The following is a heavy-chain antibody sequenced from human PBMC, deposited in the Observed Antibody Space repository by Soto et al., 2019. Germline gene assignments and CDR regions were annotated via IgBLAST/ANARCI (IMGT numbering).Heavy chain of an antibody. CDR1: GFTFSDYY. J-gene: IGHJ6*02. CDR2: ISSSSSYT. Sequence: LRLSCAASGFTFSDYYMSWIRQAPGKGLEWVSYISSSSSYTNYADSVKGRFTISRDNAKNSLYLQMNSLRAEDTAVYYCARDSRYYDFWSGYSNYYYYGMDVWGQGTTVTVSS. V-gene: IGHV3-11*06. CDR3: ARDSRYYDFWSGYSNYYYYGMDV. D-gene: IGHD3-3*01.